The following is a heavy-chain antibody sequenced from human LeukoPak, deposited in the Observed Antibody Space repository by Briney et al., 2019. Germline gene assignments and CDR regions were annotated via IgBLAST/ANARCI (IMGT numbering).Heavy chain of an antibody. V-gene: IGHV3-48*03. CDR1: GFTFRSNE. CDR2: ISSSGSTI. Sequence: PGGSLRLSCAASGFTFRSNEMNWVRQAPGKGLEWLSYISSSGSTIHYVDSVKGRFTISRDNAENSLFLQMSSLRAEDTAVYYCASGVHYTSGWIDIWGQGTMVTVSS. J-gene: IGHJ3*02. CDR3: ASGVHYTSGWIDI. D-gene: IGHD6-19*01.